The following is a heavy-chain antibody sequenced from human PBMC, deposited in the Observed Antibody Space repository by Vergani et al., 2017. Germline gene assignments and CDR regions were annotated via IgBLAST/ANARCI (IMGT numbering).Heavy chain of an antibody. J-gene: IGHJ3*02. CDR2: VSASDRRT. CDR3: AKVGRSEVAVTFGAFDI. V-gene: IGHV3-23*01. D-gene: IGHD6-19*01. Sequence: EVQLLESGGDLVQPGGSLRLSCAASGFTFIMHAMSWVRQAPGKGLEWVSTVSASDRRTHYADSVKGRFTISRDISKNTLFLHMNSLRPEDTAVYYCAKVGRSEVAVTFGAFDIWVQGTMVTVSS. CDR1: GFTFIMHA.